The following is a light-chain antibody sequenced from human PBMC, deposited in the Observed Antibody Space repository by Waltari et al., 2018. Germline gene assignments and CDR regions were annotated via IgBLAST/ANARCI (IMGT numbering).Light chain of an antibody. J-gene: IGLJ3*02. CDR3: TSCTTSATWV. CDR1: SSDVGTYNY. V-gene: IGLV2-14*01. CDR2: GVT. Sequence: QSALTQPASVSGSPGQSITISCTGTSSDVGTYNYVSWYQHHPGKAPKLVIYGVTIRPSGVSNRCSGSKSGNTASLTISGLQAEDEADYHCTSCTTSATWVFGGGTKLTVL.